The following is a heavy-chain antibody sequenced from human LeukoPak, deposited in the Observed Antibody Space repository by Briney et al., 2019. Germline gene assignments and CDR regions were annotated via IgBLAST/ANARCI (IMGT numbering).Heavy chain of an antibody. CDR2: ISAYNGNT. V-gene: IGHV1-18*01. CDR3: ARAEMATTGRTDAFDI. CDR1: GYTFTSYG. Sequence: ASVKVSCKASGYTFTSYGISWVRQAPGQGLEWMGWISAYNGNTNYAQKLQGRVTMTTDTSTSTAYMELRSLRSDDTAVYYCARAEMATTGRTDAFDIWGQGTMVTVSS. J-gene: IGHJ3*02. D-gene: IGHD5-24*01.